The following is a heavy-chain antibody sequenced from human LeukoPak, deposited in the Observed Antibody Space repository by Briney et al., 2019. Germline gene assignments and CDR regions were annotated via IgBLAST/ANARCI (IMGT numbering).Heavy chain of an antibody. CDR1: GFTFTMND. Sequence: GGSLRLSCAASGFTFTMNDMHWVRQVPGKGLEWVSAIGIAGDTFYRDSVKGRFTISIERAKNLLYLQMKSLRVGDTAVYYCARDGDRGMDVWGQGTTVIVSS. V-gene: IGHV3-13*01. CDR3: ARDGDRGMDV. J-gene: IGHJ6*02. CDR2: IGIAGDT. D-gene: IGHD1-14*01.